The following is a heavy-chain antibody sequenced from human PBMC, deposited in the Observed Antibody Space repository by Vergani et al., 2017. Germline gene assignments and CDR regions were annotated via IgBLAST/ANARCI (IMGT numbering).Heavy chain of an antibody. D-gene: IGHD2-2*02. CDR1: GGTFSSYA. CDR2: IIPIFGTA. V-gene: IGHV1-69*01. J-gene: IGHJ6*03. Sequence: QVQLVQSGAEVKKPGSSVKVSCKASGGTFSSYAISWVRQAPGQGLEWMGGIIPIFGTANYAQKFQGRVTITADESTSTAYMELISLSSEDTAVYSCARLRERAAAVLPSLYNYYMDVWGKGTTVTVSS. CDR3: ARLRERAAAVLPSLYNYYMDV.